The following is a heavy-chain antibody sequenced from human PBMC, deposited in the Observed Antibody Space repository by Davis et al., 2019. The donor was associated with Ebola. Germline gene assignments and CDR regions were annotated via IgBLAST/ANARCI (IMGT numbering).Heavy chain of an antibody. CDR2: ISAYNGNT. CDR1: GYTFTSYG. J-gene: IGHJ4*02. D-gene: IGHD3-9*01. CDR3: ARAGIYDILTGYQLDY. V-gene: IGHV1-18*01. Sequence: ASVTVSCKASGYTFTSYGISWVRQAPGQGLEWMGWISAYNGNTNYAQKLQGRVTMTTDTSTSTAYMELRSLRSDDTAVYYCARAGIYDILTGYQLDYWGQGTLVTVSS.